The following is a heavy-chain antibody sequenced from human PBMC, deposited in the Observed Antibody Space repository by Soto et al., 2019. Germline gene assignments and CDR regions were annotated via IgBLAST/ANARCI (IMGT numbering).Heavy chain of an antibody. J-gene: IGHJ4*02. CDR2: ISYDGSNK. CDR3: AKDTLAMTTVTTETDY. Sequence: QVQLVESGGGVVQPGRSPRLSCAASGFTFSSYGMHWVRQAPGKGLEWVAVISYDGSNKYYADSVKGRFTISRDNSKNTLYLQMNSLRAEDTAVYYCAKDTLAMTTVTTETDYWGQGTLVTVSS. V-gene: IGHV3-30*18. CDR1: GFTFSSYG. D-gene: IGHD4-4*01.